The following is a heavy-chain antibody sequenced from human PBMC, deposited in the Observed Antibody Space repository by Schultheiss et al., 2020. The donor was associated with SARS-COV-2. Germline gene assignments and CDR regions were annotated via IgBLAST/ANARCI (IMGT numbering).Heavy chain of an antibody. J-gene: IGHJ4*02. CDR2: ISYDGSNK. Sequence: GGSLRLSCAASGFTFSSYAMHWVRQAPGKGLEWVAVISYDGSNKYYADSVKGRFTISRDNSKNTLYLQMNSLRAEDTAVYYCAKALTYWGQGTLVTVSS. CDR3: AKALTY. CDR1: GFTFSSYA. V-gene: IGHV3-30*01.